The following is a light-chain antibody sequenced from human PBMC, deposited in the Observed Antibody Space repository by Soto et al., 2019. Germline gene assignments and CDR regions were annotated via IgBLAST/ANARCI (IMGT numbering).Light chain of an antibody. CDR1: SSDVGGYNY. J-gene: IGLJ1*01. Sequence: QSALTQPPSASGSLGQSVTISCTGTSSDVGGYNYVSWYQQHPGKAPKLLIYDVSQRPSGVPDRFSGSKSGNTPSLTVSVLQAEDETDYYCSSYAGSNNLVFGTGTKVTVL. V-gene: IGLV2-8*01. CDR2: DVS. CDR3: SSYAGSNNLV.